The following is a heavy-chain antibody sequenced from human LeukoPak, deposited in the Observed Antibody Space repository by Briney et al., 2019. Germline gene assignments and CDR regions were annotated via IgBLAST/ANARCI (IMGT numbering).Heavy chain of an antibody. CDR2: IYYSGST. CDR1: GGSISSYY. Sequence: SQTLSLTCTVSGGSISSYYWSWIRQPPGKGLEWIGYIYYSGSTNYNPSLKSRVTISVDTSKNQFSLKLSSVTAADTAVYYCARGRSSTTLRENWFDPWGQGTLVTVSS. D-gene: IGHD1-1*01. J-gene: IGHJ5*02. CDR3: ARGRSSTTLRENWFDP. V-gene: IGHV4-59*01.